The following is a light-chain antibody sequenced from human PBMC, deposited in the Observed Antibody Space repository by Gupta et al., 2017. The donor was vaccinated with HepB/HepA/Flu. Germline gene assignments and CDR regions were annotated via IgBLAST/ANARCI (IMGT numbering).Light chain of an antibody. CDR2: DVS. J-gene: IGLJ2*01. CDR3: SSYQDISTLVV. CDR1: SSDIGSYNY. Sequence: QSALTQPASVSGSPGQSITISCTGTSSDIGSYNYVSWYQQHPGKAPKLMIYDVSYRPSGISNRFSGSKSGNTASLTISGLQAEDEAEYYCSSYQDISTLVVFGGGTKLTVL. V-gene: IGLV2-14*03.